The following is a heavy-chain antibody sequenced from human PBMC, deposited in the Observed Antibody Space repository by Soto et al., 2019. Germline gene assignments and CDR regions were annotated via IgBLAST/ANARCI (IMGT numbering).Heavy chain of an antibody. Sequence: SETLSLTCTVSGGSISSGGYYWSWIRQHPGKGLEWIGYIYYSGSTYYNPSLKSRVTISVDTSKNQFSLKLSSVTAADTAVYYCARGSFGGSGSYYIDPYNWFDPWGQGTLVTVSS. D-gene: IGHD3-10*01. CDR3: ARGSFGGSGSYYIDPYNWFDP. J-gene: IGHJ5*02. V-gene: IGHV4-31*03. CDR1: GGSISSGGYY. CDR2: IYYSGST.